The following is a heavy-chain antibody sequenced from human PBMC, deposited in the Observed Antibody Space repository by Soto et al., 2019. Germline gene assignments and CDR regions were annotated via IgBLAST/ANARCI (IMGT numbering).Heavy chain of an antibody. V-gene: IGHV3-21*01. D-gene: IGHD2-15*01. CDR2: ISSSSSYI. CDR1: GFTFSSYS. J-gene: IGHJ6*02. Sequence: KPGGSLRLSCAASGFTFSSYSMNWVRQAPGKGLEWVSSISSSSSYIYYADSVKGRFTISRDNAKNSLYLQMNSLRAEDTAVYYCARDGDIVVVVAATPLYYYGMDVWGQGTTVTVSS. CDR3: ARDGDIVVVVAATPLYYYGMDV.